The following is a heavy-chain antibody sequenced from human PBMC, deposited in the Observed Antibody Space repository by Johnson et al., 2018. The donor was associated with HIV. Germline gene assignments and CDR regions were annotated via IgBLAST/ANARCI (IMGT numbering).Heavy chain of an antibody. CDR3: ARGSRYTYDNDDAYLLHAFDF. CDR1: GFTFSDHY. CDR2: INWNGGAT. V-gene: IGHV3-20*04. J-gene: IGHJ3*01. Sequence: MQLVESGGGLVQPGGSLRLSCAVSGFTFSDHYMDWVRQAPGKGLEWVSGINWNGGATGYADSVKGRFTISRDNAKNSLYLQMNSLRVEDTAVYYCARGSRYTYDNDDAYLLHAFDFWGQGTMVTVSS. D-gene: IGHD3-22*01.